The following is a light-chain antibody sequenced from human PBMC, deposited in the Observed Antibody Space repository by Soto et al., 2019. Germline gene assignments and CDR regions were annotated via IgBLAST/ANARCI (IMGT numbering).Light chain of an antibody. J-gene: IGLJ2*01. CDR3: QSYDGSLSTVV. Sequence: QLVLTQPPSVSGAPGQRVTISCTGSSPNIGAGFDVHWYQQLPGTAPKLLIYSNINRPSGVPDRFSGSKSGTSASLAITGLQAEDEADYYCQSYDGSLSTVVFGGGTKLTVL. V-gene: IGLV1-40*01. CDR2: SNI. CDR1: SPNIGAGFD.